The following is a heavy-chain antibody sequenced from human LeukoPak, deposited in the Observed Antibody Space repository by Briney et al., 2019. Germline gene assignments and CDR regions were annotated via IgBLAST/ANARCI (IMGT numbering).Heavy chain of an antibody. J-gene: IGHJ4*02. D-gene: IGHD3-3*01. Sequence: ASVKVSCKASGYTFTSYGISWVRQAPGQGLEWMGWISAYNGNTNYARKLQGRVTMTTDTSTSTAYMELRSLRSDDTAVYYCARIYDFWSGYPTAQLFDYWGQGTLVTVSS. V-gene: IGHV1-18*01. CDR2: ISAYNGNT. CDR3: ARIYDFWSGYPTAQLFDY. CDR1: GYTFTSYG.